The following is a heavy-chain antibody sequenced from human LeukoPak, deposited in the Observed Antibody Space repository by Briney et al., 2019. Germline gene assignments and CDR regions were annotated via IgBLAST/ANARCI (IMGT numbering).Heavy chain of an antibody. V-gene: IGHV1-2*02. Sequence: ASVKVSCKASGYTFTGYYMHWVRQAPGQGLEWMGWINPNSGGTNYAQKFQGRVTMTRDTSISTAYMELSRLRSDDTAVYYCARVRGFGCSGGSCYPANWFDPWGQGTLVTVSS. CDR2: INPNSGGT. D-gene: IGHD2-15*01. CDR1: GYTFTGYY. CDR3: ARVRGFGCSGGSCYPANWFDP. J-gene: IGHJ5*02.